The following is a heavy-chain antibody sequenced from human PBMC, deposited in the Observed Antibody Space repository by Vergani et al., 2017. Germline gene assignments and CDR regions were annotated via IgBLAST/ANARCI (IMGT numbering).Heavy chain of an antibody. V-gene: IGHV3-23*01. CDR1: GFIFSDFA. D-gene: IGHD2-8*01. CDR3: ARQSRDVFCTNGVCPLGY. Sequence: EVHLLQSGGGLVQPGGSLRLSCEASGFIFSDFAMSWVRQVPGKGPEWLSSISGPGGTTYYADSVKGRFTISRDKSRSTLFLQMDNLRAEDTAVYYCARQSRDVFCTNGVCPLGYWGQGALVTVSS. J-gene: IGHJ4*02. CDR2: ISGPGGTT.